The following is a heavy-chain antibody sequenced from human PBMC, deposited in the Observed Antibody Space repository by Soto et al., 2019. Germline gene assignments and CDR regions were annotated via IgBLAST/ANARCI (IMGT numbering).Heavy chain of an antibody. CDR2: IYPGDSDT. CDR1: GYSFTSYW. CDR3: ARNGIVVVPAARSPYSYYYMDV. D-gene: IGHD2-2*01. Sequence: GESLKISCKGSGYSFTSYWIGWVRQMPGKGLEWMGIIYPGDSDTRYSPSFQGQVTISADKSISTAYLQWSSLKASDTAMYYCARNGIVVVPAARSPYSYYYMDVWGKGTTVTVSS. J-gene: IGHJ6*03. V-gene: IGHV5-51*01.